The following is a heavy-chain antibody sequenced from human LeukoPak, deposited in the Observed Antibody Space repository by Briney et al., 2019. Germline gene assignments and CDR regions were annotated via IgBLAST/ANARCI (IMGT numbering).Heavy chain of an antibody. V-gene: IGHV4-34*01. J-gene: IGHJ4*02. CDR2: IIHRGST. Sequence: PSETLSLTCAVYGGSFSGYYWSWIRQPPGKGLEWIGEIIHRGSTNYNPSLKNRVTISVDTSKNQFSLKVSSVTAADTAVYYCARGDTVAARPGRFDYWGQGTLVTVSS. CDR3: ARGDTVAARPGRFDY. D-gene: IGHD6-6*01. CDR1: GGSFSGYY.